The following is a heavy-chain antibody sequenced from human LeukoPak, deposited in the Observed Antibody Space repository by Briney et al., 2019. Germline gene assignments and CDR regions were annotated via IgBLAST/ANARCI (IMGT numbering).Heavy chain of an antibody. CDR1: GYSFTSYW. V-gene: IGHV5-10-1*01. Sequence: GESLKISCKGSGYSFTSYWISWVRQMPGKGLEWMGRIDPSDSYTNYSPSFQGHVTISADKSISTAYLQWSSLKASDTAMYYCARGPDSGYYYYGMDAWGQGTTVTVSS. D-gene: IGHD3-10*01. J-gene: IGHJ6*02. CDR2: IDPSDSYT. CDR3: ARGPDSGYYYYGMDA.